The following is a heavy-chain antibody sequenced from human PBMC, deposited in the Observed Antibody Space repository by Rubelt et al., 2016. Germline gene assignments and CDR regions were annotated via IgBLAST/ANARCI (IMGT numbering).Heavy chain of an antibody. CDR2: INHSGST. V-gene: IGHV4-34*01. CDR1: GGSFSGYY. D-gene: IGHD3-3*01. CDR3: ASRSAGNDY. J-gene: IGHJ4*02. Sequence: QVQLQESGPGLVKPSETLSLTCAVYGGSFSGYYWSWIRQPPGKGLEWIGEINHSGSTNYNPSLKSRVTISVDTSKNQFSLKLSSVTAADTAVYYCASRSAGNDYWGQGTLVAVSS.